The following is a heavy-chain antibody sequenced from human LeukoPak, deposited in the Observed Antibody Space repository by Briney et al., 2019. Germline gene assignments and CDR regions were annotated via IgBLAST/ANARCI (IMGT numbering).Heavy chain of an antibody. D-gene: IGHD1-26*01. J-gene: IGHJ4*02. Sequence: ASVEVSCKASGGTFSSYAISWVRQAPGQGLEWMGGIIPIFGTANYAQKFQGRVTITTDESTSTAYMELSSLRSEDTAVYYCARDHTYRGLDYWGQGTLVTVSS. CDR1: GGTFSSYA. V-gene: IGHV1-69*05. CDR3: ARDHTYRGLDY. CDR2: IIPIFGTA.